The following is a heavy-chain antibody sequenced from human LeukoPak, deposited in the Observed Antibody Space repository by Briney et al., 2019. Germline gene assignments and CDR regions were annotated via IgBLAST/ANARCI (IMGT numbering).Heavy chain of an antibody. CDR2: INHSGST. J-gene: IGHJ4*02. CDR1: GGSFSGYY. CDR3: ARIMGDYNILTGLYLNYNFDY. V-gene: IGHV4-34*01. Sequence: SETLSLTCAVYGGSFSGYYWSWIRQPPGKGLEWIGEINHSGSTNYNPSLKSRVTISVDTSKNQFSLKLSSVTAADTAVYYCARIMGDYNILTGLYLNYNFDYWGQGTPVTVSS. D-gene: IGHD3-9*01.